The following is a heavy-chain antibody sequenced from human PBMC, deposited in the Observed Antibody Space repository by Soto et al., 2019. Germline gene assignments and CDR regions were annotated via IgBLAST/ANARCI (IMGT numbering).Heavy chain of an antibody. CDR1: GDSVSSNSAA. V-gene: IGHV6-1*01. CDR2: TYYRTRWYY. CDR3: AGTTSHYWYYMDV. D-gene: IGHD1-1*01. J-gene: IGHJ6*03. Sequence: SQTLSLTCVISGDSVSSNSAAWNWIRQSPSRGLEWLGRTYYRTRWYYDYAVSVKSRITVNPDTSKNQFSLQLTSVTPEDTAVYYCAGTTSHYWYYMDVWGKGTTVTVSS.